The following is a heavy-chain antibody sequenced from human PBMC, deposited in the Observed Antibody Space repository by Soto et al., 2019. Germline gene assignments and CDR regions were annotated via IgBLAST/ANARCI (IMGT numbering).Heavy chain of an antibody. CDR3: ARGVVHENGDTAGDWFDP. D-gene: IGHD2-21*02. CDR2: ISSRGTAI. J-gene: IGHJ5*02. CDR1: GFIFSDYY. V-gene: IGHV3-11*01. Sequence: QVQLVESGGGLVKPGGSLRLSCAASGFIFSDYYMSWIRQAPGKGLEWVSYISSRGTAISYADSVKGRFTISRDNAKHSLNLQMNNLRADDTAVYYCARGVVHENGDTAGDWFDPWGQGTLVTVSS.